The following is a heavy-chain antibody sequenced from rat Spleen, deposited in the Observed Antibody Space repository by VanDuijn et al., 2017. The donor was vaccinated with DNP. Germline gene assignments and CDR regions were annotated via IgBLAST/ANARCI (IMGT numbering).Heavy chain of an antibody. D-gene: IGHD1-4*01. J-gene: IGHJ4*01. CDR3: TRGGYPGITSAMDA. Sequence: QVQLKESGPGLVQPSQTLSLTCTVSGFSLINYGIVWVRQPPGKGLEWIGAIWSGGSRDYNSGLKSRLTISRDTSKSQVFLKMSSLRTEDTAIYFCTRGGYPGITSAMDAWGQGTSVTVSS. CDR1: GFSLINYG. CDR2: IWSGGSR. V-gene: IGHV2-15*01.